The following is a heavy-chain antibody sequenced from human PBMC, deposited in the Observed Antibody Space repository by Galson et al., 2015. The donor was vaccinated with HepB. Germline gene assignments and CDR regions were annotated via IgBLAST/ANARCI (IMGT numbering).Heavy chain of an antibody. V-gene: IGHV3-15*01. Sequence: SLRLSCAASGFTFSNAWMSWVRQAPGKGLEWVGRIKSKTDGGTTDYAAPVKGRFTISRDDSKNTLYLQMNSLKTEDTAVYYCTTQVGAEPLRDYWGQGTLVTVSS. J-gene: IGHJ4*02. CDR1: GFTFSNAW. D-gene: IGHD1-26*01. CDR3: TTQVGAEPLRDY. CDR2: IKSKTDGGTT.